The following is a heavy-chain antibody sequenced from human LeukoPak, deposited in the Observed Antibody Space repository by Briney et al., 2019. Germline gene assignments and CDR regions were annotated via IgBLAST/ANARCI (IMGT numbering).Heavy chain of an antibody. CDR3: ARAGGIAAAGFVDV. CDR1: GFTVSSNY. J-gene: IGHJ6*04. D-gene: IGHD6-25*01. CDR2: IYSGGST. Sequence: PGGSLRLSCAASGFTVSSNYMSWVRQAPGKGLEWVSVIYSGGSTYYADSVKGRFTISRGNSKNTLYLQMNSLRAEDTAVYYCARAGGIAAAGFVDVWGKGTTVTVSS. V-gene: IGHV3-53*01.